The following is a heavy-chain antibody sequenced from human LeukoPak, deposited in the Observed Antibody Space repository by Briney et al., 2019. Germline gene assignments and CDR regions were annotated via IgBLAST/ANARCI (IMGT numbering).Heavy chain of an antibody. CDR2: IIPIFGTA. CDR3: ARDPLYSGYDSGYFDL. D-gene: IGHD5-12*01. V-gene: IGHV1-69*13. J-gene: IGHJ2*01. CDR1: GGTFSSYA. Sequence: SVKVSCKASGGTFSSYAISWVRQAPGQGLEWMGGIIPIFGTANYAQKFQGRVTITADESTSTAYMELSSLRSEDTAVYYCARDPLYSGYDSGYFDLWGRGTLVTVSS.